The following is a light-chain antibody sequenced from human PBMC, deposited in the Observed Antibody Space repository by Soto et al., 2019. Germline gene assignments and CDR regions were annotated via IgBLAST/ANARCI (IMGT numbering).Light chain of an antibody. Sequence: DIVMTQSPLSLPVTPGEPASISCRSSQSLLHSNGYNYLDWYLQKPGQSPQLRIYLGSKRASGVPDRLSGSGSGTDFTLKISRVEAEDVGVYYCMQTLQTAWTFGQGTKVEIK. V-gene: IGKV2-28*01. CDR3: MQTLQTAWT. J-gene: IGKJ1*01. CDR1: QSLLHSNGYNY. CDR2: LGS.